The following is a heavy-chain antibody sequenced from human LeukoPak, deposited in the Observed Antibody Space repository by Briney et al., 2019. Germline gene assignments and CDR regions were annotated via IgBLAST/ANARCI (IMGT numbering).Heavy chain of an antibody. J-gene: IGHJ6*02. CDR3: ARVYYDSSGYYPKDYYYSMDV. CDR2: IIPIFGTA. V-gene: IGHV1-69*01. Sequence: ASVKVSCTASGGTFSSYAISWVRQAPGQGLEWMGGIIPIFGTANYAQKFQGRVTITADESTSTAYMELSSLRSEDTAVYYCARVYYDSSGYYPKDYYYSMDVWGQGTTVTVSS. CDR1: GGTFSSYA. D-gene: IGHD3-22*01.